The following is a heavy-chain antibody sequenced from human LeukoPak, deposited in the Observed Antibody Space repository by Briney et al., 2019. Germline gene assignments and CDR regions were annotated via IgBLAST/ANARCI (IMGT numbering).Heavy chain of an antibody. V-gene: IGHV4-38-2*02. CDR2: IHHSGGT. CDR3: ARGDNGSGSYHFDY. Sequence: PSETLSLTCTVSGYSIISSYYWAWIRQPPGKGLEWIGSIHHSGGTFYNSSLKSRVTISVDTSKKQFSLRLTSVTAAHTAVYYCARGDNGSGSYHFDYWGQGTLVTVSS. CDR1: GYSIISSYY. J-gene: IGHJ4*02. D-gene: IGHD1-26*01.